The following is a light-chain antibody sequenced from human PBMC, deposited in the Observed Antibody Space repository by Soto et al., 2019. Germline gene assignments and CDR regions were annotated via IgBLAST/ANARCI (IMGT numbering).Light chain of an antibody. Sequence: DIPMTQSPSSLSASVGDRVTITCQASQDIRNYLNWYQQKPGKAPKLLIYDASNLETGVPSRFSGSGSGTDFAFTISSLQPEDIATYYCQQYDNLPLTFGGGTKVEIE. V-gene: IGKV1-33*01. CDR1: QDIRNY. CDR2: DAS. CDR3: QQYDNLPLT. J-gene: IGKJ4*01.